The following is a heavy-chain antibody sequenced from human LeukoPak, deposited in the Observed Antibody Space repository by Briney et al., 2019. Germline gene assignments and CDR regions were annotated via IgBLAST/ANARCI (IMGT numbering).Heavy chain of an antibody. J-gene: IGHJ4*02. V-gene: IGHV6-1*01. CDR1: GDSVSSNSAT. CDR3: ARSPSPYSSGWYFDY. D-gene: IGHD6-19*01. Sequence: SQTLSLTCAISGDSVSSNSATWNWIRQSPSRGLEWLGRTYYRSKWYKYYAVSVKGRITINPDTSKNQFSLQLNSVTPEDTAVYYCARSPSPYSSGWYFDYWGQGTLVTVSS. CDR2: TYYRSKWYK.